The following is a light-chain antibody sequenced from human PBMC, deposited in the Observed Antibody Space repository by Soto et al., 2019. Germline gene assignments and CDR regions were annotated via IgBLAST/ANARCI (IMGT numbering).Light chain of an antibody. Sequence: DIQMTQSPSTLAASVGDRVTITCRASQSIGDWLAWYQQKPGKAPNLLIYDASRSVSGVPSRFSGGGSGTEFTLTIISLQPDDFATYYRQQYNSYSPATFVQGTKVEIK. CDR1: QSIGDW. V-gene: IGKV1-5*01. J-gene: IGKJ1*01. CDR3: QQYNSYSPAT. CDR2: DAS.